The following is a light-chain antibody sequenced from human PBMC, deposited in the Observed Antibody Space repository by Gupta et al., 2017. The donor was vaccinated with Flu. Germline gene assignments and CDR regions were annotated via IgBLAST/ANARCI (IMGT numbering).Light chain of an antibody. Sequence: PGEGATLSCGASRDVRDYIAWYQLKPGLAPRLLIYDASRRATGIPDRFSGSGSGGHFTLTLKALEPEDFAVYSCQQYETSPPTFGQGTRVEI. CDR3: QQYETSPPT. J-gene: IGKJ1*01. CDR2: DAS. CDR1: RDVRDY. V-gene: IGKV3D-20*01.